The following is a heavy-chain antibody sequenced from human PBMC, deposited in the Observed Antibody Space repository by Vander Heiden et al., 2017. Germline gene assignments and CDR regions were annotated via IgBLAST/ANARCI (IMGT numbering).Heavy chain of an antibody. D-gene: IGHD6-19*01. J-gene: IGHJ4*02. Sequence: VQRAESGGGVVQSGRPLSLPCAAPGFTFTTYGMHWVRQAPGKGLEWLAIIWYDGNTKDYADSVKGRFTISRDNSKNTLYLEMSSLRVEDTAIYYCARAGSDIAVAGPFDFWGQGTLVTVSS. CDR3: ARAGSDIAVAGPFDF. CDR2: IWYDGNTK. V-gene: IGHV3-33*01. CDR1: GFTFTTYG.